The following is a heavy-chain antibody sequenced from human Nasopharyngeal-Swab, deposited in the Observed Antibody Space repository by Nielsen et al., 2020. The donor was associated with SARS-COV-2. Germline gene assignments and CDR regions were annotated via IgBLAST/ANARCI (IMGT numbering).Heavy chain of an antibody. Sequence: ASVNVSCKASGYTFTSYYMHWVRQAPGQGLEWMGIINPSGGSTSYAQKFQGRVTMTRDTSTSTVYMELSSLRSEDTAVYYCARELVVVIKNDYYYYYGMDVWGQGTTVTVSS. CDR2: INPSGGST. CDR3: ARELVVVIKNDYYYYYGMDV. CDR1: GYTFTSYY. V-gene: IGHV1-46*01. D-gene: IGHD3-22*01. J-gene: IGHJ6*02.